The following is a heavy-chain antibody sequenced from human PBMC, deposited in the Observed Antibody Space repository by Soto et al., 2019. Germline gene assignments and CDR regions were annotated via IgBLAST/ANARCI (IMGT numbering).Heavy chain of an antibody. Sequence: QVQLVQSGAEVKKPGASVKVSCKASGYTFTSYYMHWVRQAPGQGLEWMGNINPSGGSTRYAQKFQGRVTMTRDTSTSTVYRELSSLRSEDTAVYYCARGLIYDSSGYYFDYWGQGTLVTVSS. CDR2: INPSGGST. CDR1: GYTFTSYY. D-gene: IGHD3-22*01. CDR3: ARGLIYDSSGYYFDY. J-gene: IGHJ4*02. V-gene: IGHV1-46*01.